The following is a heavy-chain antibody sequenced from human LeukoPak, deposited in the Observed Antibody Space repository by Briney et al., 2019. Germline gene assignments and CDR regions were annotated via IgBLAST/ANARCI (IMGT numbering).Heavy chain of an antibody. Sequence: SETLSLTCTVSDGSLSGHYWSWIRQPPGKGLEPIGFVYYSGSTNYNPSLKGRVTISLDTSKNQFSLKLSSVTAADTAVYYCARRRAVAGTFGYWGQGTLVTVSS. CDR2: VYYSGST. J-gene: IGHJ4*02. D-gene: IGHD6-19*01. V-gene: IGHV4-59*08. CDR3: ARRRAVAGTFGY. CDR1: DGSLSGHY.